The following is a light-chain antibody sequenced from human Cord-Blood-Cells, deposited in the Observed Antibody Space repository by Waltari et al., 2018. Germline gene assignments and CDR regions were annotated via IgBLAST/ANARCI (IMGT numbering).Light chain of an antibody. Sequence: DIQMTQSPSSLFASVGDRVTITCQASQDISNYLNWYPQKPGKAPKLLIYDASNLETGVPSRFSGSGSGTDFTFTISSLQPEDIATYYCQQYDNLLTFGGGTKVEIK. CDR3: QQYDNLLT. V-gene: IGKV1-33*01. J-gene: IGKJ4*01. CDR2: DAS. CDR1: QDISNY.